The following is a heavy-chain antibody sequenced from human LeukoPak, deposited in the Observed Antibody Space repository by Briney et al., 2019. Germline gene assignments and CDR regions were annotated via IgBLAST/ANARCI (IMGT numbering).Heavy chain of an antibody. D-gene: IGHD3-22*01. J-gene: IGHJ6*02. V-gene: IGHV3-30*03. CDR3: ARAYYDSSGFRAYGMDV. CDR2: TSYDGSDE. Sequence: PGGSLRLSCAASGFTFSTSGMHWVRQAPGKGLEWVALTSYDGSDEYYEDSVKGRFTISRDNSKNTLYLQMNSLRAEDTAVYYCARAYYDSSGFRAYGMDVWGQGTTVTVSS. CDR1: GFTFSTSG.